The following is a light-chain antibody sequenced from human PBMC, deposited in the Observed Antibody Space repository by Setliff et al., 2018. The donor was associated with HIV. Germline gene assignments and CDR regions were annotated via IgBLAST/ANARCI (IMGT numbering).Light chain of an antibody. CDR3: CSYAGSYTYV. CDR1: SSDVGGYKY. Sequence: QSALTQPRSVSGSTGQSVTISCTGTSSDVGGYKYVSWYQHHPGKAPKLIIYDVSKRPPGVPDHFSGSRSGNTASLTISGLQAEDEADYYCCSYAGSYTYVFGTGTKVTVL. J-gene: IGLJ1*01. CDR2: DVS. V-gene: IGLV2-11*01.